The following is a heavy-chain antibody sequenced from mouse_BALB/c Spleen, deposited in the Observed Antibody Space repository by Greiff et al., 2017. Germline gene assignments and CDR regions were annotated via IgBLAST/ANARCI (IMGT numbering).Heavy chain of an antibody. CDR2: ISNGGGST. V-gene: IGHV5-12-2*01. D-gene: IGHD2-3*01. CDR3: ARCYDGYSAWFAY. Sequence: EVKLVESGGGLVQPGGSLKLSCAASGFTFSSYTMSWVRQTPEKRLEWVAYISNGGGSTYYPDTVKGRFTISRDNAKNTLYLQMSSLKSEDTAMYYCARCYDGYSAWFAYWGQGTLVTVSA. J-gene: IGHJ3*01. CDR1: GFTFSSYT.